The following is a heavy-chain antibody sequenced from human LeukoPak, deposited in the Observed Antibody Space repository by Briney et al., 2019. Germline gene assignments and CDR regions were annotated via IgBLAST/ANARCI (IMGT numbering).Heavy chain of an antibody. V-gene: IGHV3-48*04. J-gene: IGHJ6*03. D-gene: IGHD6-6*01. CDR1: GFTFSSYS. Sequence: GGSLRLSCAASGFTFSSYSMTWVRQAPGKGLEWVSYISSSSSTIYYADSVKGRFTISRDNAKNSLYLQMNSLRAEDTAVYYCARLSSSSYFYYYYMDVWGKGTTVTVSS. CDR2: ISSSSSTI. CDR3: ARLSSSSYFYYYYMDV.